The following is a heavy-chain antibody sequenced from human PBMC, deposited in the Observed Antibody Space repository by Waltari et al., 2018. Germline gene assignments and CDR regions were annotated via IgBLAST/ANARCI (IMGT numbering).Heavy chain of an antibody. D-gene: IGHD3-22*01. J-gene: IGHJ4*02. CDR1: GYSIRSGYH. CDR2: IHHSGST. Sequence: QVHLQESGPGPVNPSETLSLTCAVSGYSIRSGYHWGWIRRTPGKGLEWIGSIHHSGSTYASSSLKSRVTLSIDTSENRFSLKLSSVTAADTAIYYCVRDQLPTDSSGYSADYFDRWGQGTLVTVSS. CDR3: VRDQLPTDSSGYSADYFDR. V-gene: IGHV4-38-2*02.